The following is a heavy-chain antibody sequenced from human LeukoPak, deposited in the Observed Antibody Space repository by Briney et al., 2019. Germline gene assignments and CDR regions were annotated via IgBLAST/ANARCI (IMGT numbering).Heavy chain of an antibody. CDR3: ARLHLDYLDY. V-gene: IGHV4-59*01. CDR1: GGSISSYY. Sequence: SETLSLTCTVSGGSISSYYWSWIRQPPGKGLEWIGYSYYTGVTNYNPSLKSRVSISVDTSKKQFSLNLTSVTTADTAVYYCARLHLDYLDYWGQGAVVTVSS. J-gene: IGHJ4*02. CDR2: SYYTGVT.